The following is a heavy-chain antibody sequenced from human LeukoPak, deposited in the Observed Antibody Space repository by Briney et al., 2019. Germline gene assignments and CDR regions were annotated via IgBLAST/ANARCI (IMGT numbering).Heavy chain of an antibody. D-gene: IGHD3-22*01. CDR3: ANTMIGL. CDR1: GFTFSSYN. V-gene: IGHV3-48*02. CDR2: ISWSSSTV. Sequence: GGSLRLSCVASGFTFSSYNMNWVRQAPGKGLEWVSYISWSSSTVYYADSVKGRFTTSRDNAKNSLYLQMNSLRDEDTAVYYCANTMIGLWGQGTMVTVSS. J-gene: IGHJ3*01.